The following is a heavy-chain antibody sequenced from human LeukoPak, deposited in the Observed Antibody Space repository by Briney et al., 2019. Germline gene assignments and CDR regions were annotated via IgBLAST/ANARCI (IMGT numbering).Heavy chain of an antibody. D-gene: IGHD6-13*01. CDR2: ITGSGGRT. J-gene: IGHJ4*02. Sequence: GGSLRLSCAASGFTFSSYAMSWVRQAPGKGLEWVSGITGSGGRTYYADSVKGRFTISRDNSKNTLYLQMNSLRAEDTAVYYCAKGTTAAHFDYWGQGTLVTVSS. V-gene: IGHV3-23*01. CDR3: AKGTTAAHFDY. CDR1: GFTFSSYA.